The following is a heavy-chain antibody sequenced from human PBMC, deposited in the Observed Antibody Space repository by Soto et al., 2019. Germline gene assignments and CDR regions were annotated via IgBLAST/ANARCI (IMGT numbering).Heavy chain of an antibody. CDR2: IIPILGIA. J-gene: IGHJ2*01. V-gene: IGHV1-69*08. CDR3: AREGGLVVSLPYWYFDL. Sequence: QVQLVQSGAEVKKPGSSVKVSCKASGGTFSCYTISWVRQAPGQGLEWMGRIIPILGIANYAQKFQGRVTITADKSTSTAYMELSSLRSEDTAVYYCAREGGLVVSLPYWYFDLWGRGTLVTVSS. CDR1: GGTFSCYT. D-gene: IGHD2-8*02.